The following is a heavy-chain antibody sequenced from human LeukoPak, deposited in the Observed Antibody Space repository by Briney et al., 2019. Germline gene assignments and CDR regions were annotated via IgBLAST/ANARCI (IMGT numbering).Heavy chain of an antibody. CDR1: GGSISSGSYY. V-gene: IGHV4-61*02. CDR2: IYTSGST. CDR3: ARAWVLGYYDSSGYLYFDY. J-gene: IGHJ4*02. D-gene: IGHD3-22*01. Sequence: SETLSLTCTVSGGSISSGSYYWSWIRQPAGKGLEWIGRIYTSGSTNYNPSLKSRVTISVDTSKNQFSLKLSSVTAADTAVYYCARAWVLGYYDSSGYLYFDYWGQGTLVTVSS.